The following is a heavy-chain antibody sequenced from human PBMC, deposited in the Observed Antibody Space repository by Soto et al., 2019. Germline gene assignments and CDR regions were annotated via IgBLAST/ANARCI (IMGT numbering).Heavy chain of an antibody. J-gene: IGHJ4*02. D-gene: IGHD2-21*02. V-gene: IGHV3-30-3*01. Sequence: QVQLVESGGGVVQPGRSLRLSCAASGFTFSSYAMHWVRQAPGKGLEWVAVISYDGSNKYYADSVKGRFTISRDNSKNTLNLQMNSLRAEDTAVYYGAREGGRCGGDCPFDYWGQGTLVTVSS. CDR1: GFTFSSYA. CDR3: AREGGRCGGDCPFDY. CDR2: ISYDGSNK.